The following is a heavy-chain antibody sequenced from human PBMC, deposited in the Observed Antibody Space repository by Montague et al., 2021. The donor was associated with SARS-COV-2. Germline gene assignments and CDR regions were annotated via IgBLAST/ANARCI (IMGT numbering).Heavy chain of an antibody. V-gene: IGHV4-39*01. J-gene: IGHJ3*02. CDR2: IHSSGTT. CDR3: ARRESGWLDAFDI. Sequence: SETLSLTCRGAVGSGSRSSYYWDWIRQPPGKGLGLIGSIHSSGTTCYNPSLESRVTISVDTSNNQFSVKLTSVIAADTAVYFCARRESGWLDAFDIWGRGTIVAVS. D-gene: IGHD6-19*01. CDR1: VGSGSRSSYY.